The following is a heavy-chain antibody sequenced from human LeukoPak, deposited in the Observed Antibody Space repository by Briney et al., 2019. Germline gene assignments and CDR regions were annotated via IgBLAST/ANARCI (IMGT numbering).Heavy chain of an antibody. CDR2: IYYSGSN. Sequence: SETLSLTCTVSGGSFSSSSYYWGWLRQGPGKGREWFGSIYYSGSNYDNPSLKSRVTISVDTSKNEFSLKESSVTAADTAVYYCARLEEWEQPRNNWFDPWGQGTLVTVSP. CDR1: GGSFSSSSYY. D-gene: IGHD1-26*01. J-gene: IGHJ5*02. V-gene: IGHV4-39*01. CDR3: ARLEEWEQPRNNWFDP.